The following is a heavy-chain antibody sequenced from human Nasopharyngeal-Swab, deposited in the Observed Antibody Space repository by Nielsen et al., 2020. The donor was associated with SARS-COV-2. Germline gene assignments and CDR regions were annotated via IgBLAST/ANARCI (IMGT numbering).Heavy chain of an antibody. CDR3: ARHSYQWNPASHLDY. Sequence: SETLSLTCTVSDASIRRSYWSWIRQPPGKGLEWIGYIYNSGITYYNPSLKSRVTMSVDTSKNQFSLKLSSVTATDTALYYCARHSYQWNPASHLDYWGQGSLVTVSS. V-gene: IGHV4-59*08. J-gene: IGHJ4*02. CDR2: IYNSGIT. CDR1: DASIRRSY. D-gene: IGHD6-19*01.